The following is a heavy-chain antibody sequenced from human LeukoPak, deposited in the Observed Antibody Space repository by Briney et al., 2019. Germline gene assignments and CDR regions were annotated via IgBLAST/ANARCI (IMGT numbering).Heavy chain of an antibody. V-gene: IGHV1-2*02. J-gene: IGHJ4*02. D-gene: IGHD3-3*01. CDR3: ARSARITIFGVVTTPGYFDY. CDR2: INHNSGGT. CDR1: GYTFTGYY. Sequence: ASVKVSCKASGYTFTGYYMHWVRQAPGQGLEWMGWINHNSGGTNYAQKFQGRVTMTRDTSISTAYMELSRLRSDDTAVYYCARSARITIFGVVTTPGYFDYWGQGTLVTVSS.